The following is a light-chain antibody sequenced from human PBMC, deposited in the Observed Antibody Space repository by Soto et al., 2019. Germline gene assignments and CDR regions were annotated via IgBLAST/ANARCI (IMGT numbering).Light chain of an antibody. V-gene: IGLV1-40*01. Sequence: QSVLTQPPSVSGAPGQRVTISCTGSRCNIGAGYDVHWYQQFPGTAPKLVIYGNTNRPSGVPDRLSGSKSGTSASLSITGLQAEDEADYYCQSYDNCLSGYVFGTGTKLTVL. CDR3: QSYDNCLSGYV. CDR1: RCNIGAGYD. J-gene: IGLJ1*01. CDR2: GNT.